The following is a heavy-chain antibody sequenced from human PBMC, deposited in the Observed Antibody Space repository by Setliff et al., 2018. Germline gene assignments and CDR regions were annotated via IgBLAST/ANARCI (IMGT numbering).Heavy chain of an antibody. J-gene: IGHJ5*02. D-gene: IGHD4-17*01. CDR1: GFTFSSYG. Sequence: GGSLRLSCAASGFTFSSYGMIWVRQAPGKGLEWVSIIYSGGSSTYYGDSVKGRFTVSRDDSKNTLYLQMNSLRAEDTAVYYCARDPNGDYVGAFDPWGQGILVTVSS. V-gene: IGHV3-23*03. CDR2: IYSGGSST. CDR3: ARDPNGDYVGAFDP.